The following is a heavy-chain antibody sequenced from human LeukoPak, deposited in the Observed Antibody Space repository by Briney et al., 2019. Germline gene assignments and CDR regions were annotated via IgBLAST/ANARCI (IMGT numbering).Heavy chain of an antibody. V-gene: IGHV3-30*18. CDR2: ISYDGSNK. D-gene: IGHD1-26*01. J-gene: IGHJ6*02. Sequence: GGSLRLSCAASGFTFSSYGMHWVRQAPGKGLEWVAVISYDGSNKYYADSVKGRFTISRDNSKNTLYLQMNSLRAEDTAVYYCAKPRGSWHYYYYGMDVWGQGTTVTVSS. CDR1: GFTFSSYG. CDR3: AKPRGSWHYYYYGMDV.